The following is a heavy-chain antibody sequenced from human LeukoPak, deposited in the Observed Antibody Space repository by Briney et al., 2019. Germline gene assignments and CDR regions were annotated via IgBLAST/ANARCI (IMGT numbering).Heavy chain of an antibody. J-gene: IGHJ5*02. CDR1: GGSTSSSSYY. Sequence: PSETLSLTCTVSGGSTSSSSYYWGWIRQPPGKGLEWIGSIYYSGNTYYNPSLKSRVTISVDASKNQFSLKLNSVTAADTAVYYCVRHHRQWLPPNWFDPWGQGTLVTVSS. CDR2: IYYSGNT. V-gene: IGHV4-39*01. D-gene: IGHD6-19*01. CDR3: VRHHRQWLPPNWFDP.